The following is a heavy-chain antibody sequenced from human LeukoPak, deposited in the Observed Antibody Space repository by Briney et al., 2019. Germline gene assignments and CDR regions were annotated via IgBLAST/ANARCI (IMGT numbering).Heavy chain of an antibody. V-gene: IGHV3-66*01. CDR3: ARYNYDFWSGYSKWFDP. D-gene: IGHD3-3*01. J-gene: IGHJ5*02. Sequence: GGSLRLSCAASEFSVGSNYMTWVRQAPGKGLEWVSLIYSGGSTYYADSVKGRFTISRDNSKNTLYLQMNSLRAEDTAVYYCARYNYDFWSGYSKWFDPWGQGTLVTVSS. CDR2: IYSGGST. CDR1: EFSVGSNY.